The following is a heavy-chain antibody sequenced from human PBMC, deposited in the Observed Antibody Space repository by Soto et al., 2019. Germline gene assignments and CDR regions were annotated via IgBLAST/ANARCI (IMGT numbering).Heavy chain of an antibody. V-gene: IGHV4-31*03. Sequence: QVQLQESGPGLVKPSQTLSLTCTVSGGSISSGGYYWSWIRQHPGKGLEWIGYIYYSGSTYYNPSLKSRVTISVDTSKNQFSLKLSSVTAADTAVYYCARVEWGIAAPLDQVWGQGTMVTVSS. CDR2: IYYSGST. D-gene: IGHD6-13*01. CDR3: ARVEWGIAAPLDQV. CDR1: GGSISSGGYY. J-gene: IGHJ3*01.